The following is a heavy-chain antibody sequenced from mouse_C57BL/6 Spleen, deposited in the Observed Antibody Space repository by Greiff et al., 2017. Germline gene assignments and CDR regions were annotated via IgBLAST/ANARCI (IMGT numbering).Heavy chain of an antibody. CDR3: TREYYYGSSYDYYAMDY. CDR1: GFTFSSYA. V-gene: IGHV5-9-1*02. J-gene: IGHJ4*01. D-gene: IGHD1-1*01. CDR2: ISSGGDYI. Sequence: EVQLQESGEGLVKPGGSLKLSCAASGFTFSSYAMSWVRQTPEKRLEWVAYISSGGDYIYYADTVKGRFTISRDNARNTLYLQMSSLKSEDTAMYYCTREYYYGSSYDYYAMDYWGQGTSVTVSS.